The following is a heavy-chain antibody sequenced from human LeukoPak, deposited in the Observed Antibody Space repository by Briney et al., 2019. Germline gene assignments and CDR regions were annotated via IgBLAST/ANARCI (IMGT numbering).Heavy chain of an antibody. D-gene: IGHD2-2*01. CDR3: ARDWDQLLSFDY. V-gene: IGHV3-21*01. CDR1: GFTFSSYS. J-gene: IGHJ4*02. CDR2: ISSSSSYI. Sequence: GRSLRLSCAASGFTFSSYSMNWVRQAPGKGLEWVSSISSSSSYIYYADSVKGRFTISRDNAKNSLYLQMNSLRAEDTAVYYCARDWDQLLSFDYWGQGTLVTVSS.